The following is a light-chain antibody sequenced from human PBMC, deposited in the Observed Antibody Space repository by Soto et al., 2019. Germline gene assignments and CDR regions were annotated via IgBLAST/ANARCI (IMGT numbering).Light chain of an antibody. Sequence: EIVLTQSPGTLSLSPGERATLSCRASQSVSSSYLAWYQQKPGQAPRLLIYGASSRATGIPDRFSGSGSGKDFNLTISRLEPEDFAVYYCHQYDSPPLTFGGGTEVEIK. CDR1: QSVSSSY. V-gene: IGKV3-20*01. CDR2: GAS. J-gene: IGKJ4*01. CDR3: HQYDSPPLT.